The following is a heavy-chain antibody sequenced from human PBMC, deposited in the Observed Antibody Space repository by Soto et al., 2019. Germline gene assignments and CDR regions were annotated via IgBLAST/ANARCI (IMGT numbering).Heavy chain of an antibody. CDR2: IIPIFGTA. J-gene: IGHJ4*02. V-gene: IGHV1-69*12. CDR1: GGTFSSYA. D-gene: IGHD6-19*01. Sequence: QVQLVQSGAEVKKPGSSVKVSCKASGGTFSSYAISWVRQAPGQGLEWMGGIIPIFGTANYAQKFQGRVTIXXDXSXTTAYMELSSLRSEDTAVYYCASVVAVAGTPTAFDYWGQGTLVTVSS. CDR3: ASVVAVAGTPTAFDY.